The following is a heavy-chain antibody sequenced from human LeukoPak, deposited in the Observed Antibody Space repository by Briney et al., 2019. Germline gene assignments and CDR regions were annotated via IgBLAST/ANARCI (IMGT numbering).Heavy chain of an antibody. Sequence: GGSLRLSCAASGFTFSSYSMNWVRQAPGKGLEWVSYISSSGSTIYYADSVKGRFTISRDNAKNSLYLQMNSLRAEDTAVYYCARDLYYYGSGSYWGQGTLVTVSS. CDR3: ARDLYYYGSGSY. CDR1: GFTFSSYS. CDR2: ISSSGSTI. V-gene: IGHV3-48*04. D-gene: IGHD3-10*01. J-gene: IGHJ4*02.